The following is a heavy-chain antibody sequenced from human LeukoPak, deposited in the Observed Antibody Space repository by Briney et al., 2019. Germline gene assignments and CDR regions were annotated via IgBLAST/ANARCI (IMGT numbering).Heavy chain of an antibody. J-gene: IGHJ6*03. D-gene: IGHD4-17*01. CDR2: INHSGST. CDR1: GGSFSDYY. V-gene: IGHV4-34*01. CDR3: ARDRTVTTSYYYYHMDV. Sequence: SETLSLTCAVSGGSFSDYYWSWIRQPPGKGLEWIGEINHSGSTNYNPSLKSRVSISVDTSKNQFSLKLNSVTAADTAVYYCARDRTVTTSYYYYHMDVWGKGTTVTISS.